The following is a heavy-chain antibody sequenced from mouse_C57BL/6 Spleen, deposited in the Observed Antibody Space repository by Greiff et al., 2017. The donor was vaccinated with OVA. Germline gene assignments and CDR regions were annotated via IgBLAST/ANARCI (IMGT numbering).Heavy chain of an antibody. D-gene: IGHD1-1*01. Sequence: QVQLQQPGAELVKPGASVKLSCKASGYTFTSYWMHWVKQRPGQGLEWIGMIHPNSGSTKYNEKFKSKATLTVDKSSSTAYMQLSSLTSEDSAVYYCARNYYGRPAMDYWGQGTSVTVSS. CDR2: IHPNSGST. CDR3: ARNYYGRPAMDY. J-gene: IGHJ4*01. V-gene: IGHV1-64*01. CDR1: GYTFTSYW.